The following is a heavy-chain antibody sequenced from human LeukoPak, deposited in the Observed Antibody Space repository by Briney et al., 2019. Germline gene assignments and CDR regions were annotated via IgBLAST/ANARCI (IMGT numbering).Heavy chain of an antibody. D-gene: IGHD1-26*01. J-gene: IGHJ4*02. CDR1: GFTFSSYS. Sequence: GGSLRLSCAASGFTFSSYSMNWVRQAPGRGLEWVSSISSSSSYIYYADSVKGRFTISRDNAKNSLYLQMNSLRAEDTAVYYCARDRGSYFDYWGQGTLVTVSS. CDR3: ARDRGSYFDY. V-gene: IGHV3-21*01. CDR2: ISSSSSYI.